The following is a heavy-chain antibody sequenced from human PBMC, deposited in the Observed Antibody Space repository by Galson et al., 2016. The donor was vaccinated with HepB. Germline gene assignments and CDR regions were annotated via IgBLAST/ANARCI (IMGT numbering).Heavy chain of an antibody. D-gene: IGHD3-10*01. CDR2: IYSGGST. V-gene: IGHV3-53*01. CDR3: ARGIDNSGSYAGYFDH. J-gene: IGHJ4*02. CDR1: GFIVSTKY. Sequence: SLRLSCAASGFIVSTKYMTWVRQAPGMGLEWVSVIYSGGSTYHADSVKGRLTLTRDNSKNMVYLQMNSLRAENTAVYYCARGIDNSGSYAGYFDHWGQGVLVPVSS.